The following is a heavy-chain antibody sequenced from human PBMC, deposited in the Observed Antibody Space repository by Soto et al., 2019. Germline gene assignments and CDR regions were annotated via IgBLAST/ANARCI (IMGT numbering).Heavy chain of an antibody. V-gene: IGHV4-31*03. J-gene: IGHJ2*01. CDR1: GGSISSGGYY. Sequence: QVQLQESGPGLVKPSQTLSLTCTVSGGSISSGGYYWNWIRQHPGKGLEWIGYIYYSGSTYYNPSLKSRVTISVDTSKNQFSLKLSSVTAADTAVYYCASDPSGNSNDWYFDLWGRGTLVTVSS. CDR3: ASDPSGNSNDWYFDL. D-gene: IGHD2-21*02. CDR2: IYYSGST.